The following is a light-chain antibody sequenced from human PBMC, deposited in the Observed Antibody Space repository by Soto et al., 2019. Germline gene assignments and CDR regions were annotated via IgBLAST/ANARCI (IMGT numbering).Light chain of an antibody. CDR1: QSVTSN. V-gene: IGKV3-15*01. Sequence: EIVMTQAPATLSVSPGERATLSCMASQSVTSNLAWYQQKRGQAPSLLIYCPSTRATGIPARFSGSGSGTEFTLTISSLQSEDLAVYYCQQYNNWPLTFGGGTKVDIK. J-gene: IGKJ4*01. CDR2: CPS. CDR3: QQYNNWPLT.